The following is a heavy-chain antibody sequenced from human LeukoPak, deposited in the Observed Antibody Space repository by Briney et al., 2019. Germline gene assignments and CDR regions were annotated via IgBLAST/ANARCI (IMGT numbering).Heavy chain of an antibody. CDR2: ISAYNGNT. J-gene: IGHJ6*03. CDR1: GYTFTSYG. D-gene: IGHD2-15*01. V-gene: IGHV1-18*01. Sequence: GASVKVSCKASGYTFTSYGISWVRQAPGQGLEWMGWISAYNGNTNYAQKLQGRVTMTTDTSTSTAYMELRSLRSDDTAVYYCAREGYCSGGSCYPYYYYYYMDVWGKGTTVTVSS. CDR3: AREGYCSGGSCYPYYYYYYMDV.